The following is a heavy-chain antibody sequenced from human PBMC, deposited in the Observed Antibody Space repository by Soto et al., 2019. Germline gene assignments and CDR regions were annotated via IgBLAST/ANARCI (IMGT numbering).Heavy chain of an antibody. V-gene: IGHV4-39*01. J-gene: IGHJ4*02. D-gene: IGHD2-15*01. CDR2: IYYSGST. CDR1: GGSISSSSYY. Sequence: SETLSLTCTVSGGSISSSSYYWGWIRQPPGKGLEWIGSIYYSGSTYYNPSLKSRVTISVDTSKNQFSLKLSSVTAADTAVYYCAIIREGYCSGGSCYYYFDYWGQGTLVTVSS. CDR3: AIIREGYCSGGSCYYYFDY.